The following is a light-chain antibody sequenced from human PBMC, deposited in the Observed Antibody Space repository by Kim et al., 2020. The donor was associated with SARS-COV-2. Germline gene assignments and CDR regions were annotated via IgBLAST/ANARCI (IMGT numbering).Light chain of an antibody. V-gene: IGLV2-23*01. J-gene: IGLJ1*01. CDR1: SIGGYNR. Sequence: QSALTQPASVSGSPGQSITISCTGSSIGGYNRVSWYQQHPGKVPKLIIYEGNKGPSGVSNRFSGSNSGNTASLTISGHEAEDEADYYCSSYATSPYVFGTRTKVTVL. CDR3: SSYATSPYV. CDR2: EGN.